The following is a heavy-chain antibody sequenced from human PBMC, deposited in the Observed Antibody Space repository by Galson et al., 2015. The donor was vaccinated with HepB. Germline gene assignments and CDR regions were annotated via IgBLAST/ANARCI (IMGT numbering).Heavy chain of an antibody. J-gene: IGHJ4*02. CDR1: GFTFSSYG. V-gene: IGHV3-30*18. Sequence: SLRLSCAASGFTFSSYGMHWVRQAPGKGLEWVAVISYDGSNKYYADSVKGRFTISRDNSKNTLYLQMNSLRAEDTAVYYCAKGPRYSRSYQPIDYWGQGTLVTVSS. CDR3: AKGPRYSRSYQPIDY. CDR2: ISYDGSNK. D-gene: IGHD1-26*01.